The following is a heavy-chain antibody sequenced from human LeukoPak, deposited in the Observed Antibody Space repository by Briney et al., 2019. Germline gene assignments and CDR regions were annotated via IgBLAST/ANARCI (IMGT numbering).Heavy chain of an antibody. Sequence: GRSLRLSCVASGFTFSTYGMHWVRQAPGKGLEWVAVIWYEGSNKYYADSVKGRFTISRDNSKNTLYLQMNSLRAEDTAVYYCARDGGGGGCTSCLIDAFDIWGQGTMVTVSS. V-gene: IGHV3-33*01. D-gene: IGHD2-2*01. J-gene: IGHJ3*02. CDR3: ARDGGGGGCTSCLIDAFDI. CDR2: IWYEGSNK. CDR1: GFTFSTYG.